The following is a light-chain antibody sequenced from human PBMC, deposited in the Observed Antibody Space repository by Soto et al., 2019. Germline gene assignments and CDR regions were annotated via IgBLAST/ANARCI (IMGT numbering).Light chain of an antibody. Sequence: VSPPTPTTLSLPPEERAPLSCRASQSIGIYLTWYRQKPGQAPRLLIYGASNRAAGIPARFSGSGSGTDFTLTISSLEPEDFAVYYCQHRTNWPGTWTFGQGTKVDIK. J-gene: IGKJ1*01. CDR1: QSIGIY. CDR3: QHRTNWPGTWT. V-gene: IGKV3-11*01. CDR2: GAS.